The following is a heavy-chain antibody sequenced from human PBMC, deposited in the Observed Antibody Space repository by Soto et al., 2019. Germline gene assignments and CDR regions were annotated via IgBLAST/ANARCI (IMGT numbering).Heavy chain of an antibody. CDR1: GYTFTSYD. Sequence: VSSVKVSCKASGYTFTSYDINWVRQATGQGLEWMGWMNPNSGNTGYAQKFQGRVTMTRNTSISTAYMELSSLRSEDTAVYYCARLSPPSSPLNDYWGQGTLVTVSS. V-gene: IGHV1-8*01. CDR3: ARLSPPSSPLNDY. CDR2: MNPNSGNT. J-gene: IGHJ4*02.